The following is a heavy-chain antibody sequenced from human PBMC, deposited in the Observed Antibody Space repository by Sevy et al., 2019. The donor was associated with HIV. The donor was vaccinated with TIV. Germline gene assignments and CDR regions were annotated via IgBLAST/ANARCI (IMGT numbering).Heavy chain of an antibody. CDR3: AREDIVLGEGNYYGMDV. J-gene: IGHJ6*02. CDR2: IYSGGST. D-gene: IGHD2-15*01. Sequence: GGSLRLSCAASEFTVSSNYMSWVRQAPGKGLEGVSVIYSGGSTYYADSVKGRFTISRDNSQNTVYLQMNSLRAEDTAVYYCAREDIVLGEGNYYGMDVWGQGTTVTVSS. V-gene: IGHV3-53*01. CDR1: EFTVSSNY.